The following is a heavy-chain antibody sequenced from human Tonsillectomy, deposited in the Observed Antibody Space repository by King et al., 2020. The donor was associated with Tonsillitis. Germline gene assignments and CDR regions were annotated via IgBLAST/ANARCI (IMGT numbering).Heavy chain of an antibody. CDR3: ARDPKSGENFDVLTGYQYYFDH. CDR2: INPNSGGT. D-gene: IGHD3-9*01. Sequence: VQLVQSGAEVKKPGASVKVSCKASGYTFTGDYMHWVRQAPGQGLEWMGWINPNSGGTDYAQKFQGRVTMTTDTSTSTAYMELSRLRSDDTAVYYCARDPKSGENFDVLTGYQYYFDHWGREPCSPSPQ. V-gene: IGHV1-2*02. J-gene: IGHJ4*02. CDR1: GYTFTGDY.